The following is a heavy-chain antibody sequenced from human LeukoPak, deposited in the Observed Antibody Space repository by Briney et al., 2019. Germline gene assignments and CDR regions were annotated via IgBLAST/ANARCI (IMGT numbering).Heavy chain of an antibody. J-gene: IGHJ4*02. V-gene: IGHV3-21*01. CDR1: GFTFSSYS. Sequence: TGGSLRLSCAASGFTFSSYSMTWVRQAPGKGLEWVSSMSSGSSYIYYADSVRGRFTTSRDNAKNSLYLLMNSLRAEDTAVYYCARDRPTGASRLFVVQWGQGTLVTVSS. CDR3: ARDRPTGASRLFVVQ. CDR2: MSSGSSYI. D-gene: IGHD3-3*01.